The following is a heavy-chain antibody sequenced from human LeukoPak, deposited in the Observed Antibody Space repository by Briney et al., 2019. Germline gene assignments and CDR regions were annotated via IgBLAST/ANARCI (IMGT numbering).Heavy chain of an antibody. J-gene: IGHJ3*02. V-gene: IGHV4-31*03. CDR1: GGSISSGGYY. D-gene: IGHD2-2*01. Sequence: SETLSLTCTVSGGSISSGGYYWSWIRQHPGKGLEWIGYIYYSGSTYYNPSLKSRVTISVDTSKNQFSLKLSSVTAADTAVYYCARAPYCSSTSCPNAFDIWGQGTMVTVSS. CDR2: IYYSGST. CDR3: ARAPYCSSTSCPNAFDI.